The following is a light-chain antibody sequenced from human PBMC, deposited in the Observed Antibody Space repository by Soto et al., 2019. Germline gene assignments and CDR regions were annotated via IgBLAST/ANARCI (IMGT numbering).Light chain of an antibody. CDR3: QQRSHWPPLT. CDR1: QTVSTS. CDR2: DSS. Sequence: EIVLTQSPATLSLSPGERATLSCRASQTVSTSVAWYQQKPGHAPRLLMYDSSNRATGIPDRFSASGAGTAFTLTINSLEAEDFGVYYCQQRSHWPPLTFGGGTKVEIK. J-gene: IGKJ4*01. V-gene: IGKV3-11*01.